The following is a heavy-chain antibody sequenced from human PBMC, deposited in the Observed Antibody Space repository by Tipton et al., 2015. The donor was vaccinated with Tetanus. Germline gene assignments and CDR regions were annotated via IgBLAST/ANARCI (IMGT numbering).Heavy chain of an antibody. CDR2: ISSGSSII. J-gene: IGHJ4*02. D-gene: IGHD6-13*01. V-gene: IGHV3-48*02. CDR1: GFNFSTNS. Sequence: SLRLSCVGSGFNFSTNSMNWVRQAPGKGLEWIAYISSGSSIIFYADAVRGRFFISRDNTKNSLSLQMNSLKDDDTAVYYCARSAHFASWYDWGPGTRVTVSP. CDR3: ARSAHFASWYD.